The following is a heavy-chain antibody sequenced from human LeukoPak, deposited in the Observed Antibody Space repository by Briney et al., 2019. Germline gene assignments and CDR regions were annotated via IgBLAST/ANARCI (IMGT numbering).Heavy chain of an antibody. V-gene: IGHV3-7*01. CDR3: ATDRGWRTSGYYLYYFEY. CDR1: GFVFRNYF. Sequence: GGSLRLSCAASGFVFRNYFMSWVRQAPGKGLEWVASIKNDGSERYYVDSVRGRYTISKDNTKNSLFLQMSSLRAEDTAVYYCATDRGWRTSGYYLYYFEYWGQGTLVTFSS. CDR2: IKNDGSER. J-gene: IGHJ4*02. D-gene: IGHD3-3*01.